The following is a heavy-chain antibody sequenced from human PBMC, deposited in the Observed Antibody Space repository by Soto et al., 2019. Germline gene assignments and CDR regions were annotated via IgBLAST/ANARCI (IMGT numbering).Heavy chain of an antibody. D-gene: IGHD2-21*02. CDR1: GFTFSSYA. CDR2: ISGSGGST. J-gene: IGHJ4*02. CDR3: AKFHWVVTAPYYFDY. V-gene: IGHV3-23*01. Sequence: PGGSLRLSCAASGFTFSSYAMSWVRQAPGKGLEWVSAISGSGGSTYYADSVKGRFTISRDNSKNTLYLQMNSLRAEVTAVYYWAKFHWVVTAPYYFDYWGQGTLVTVSS.